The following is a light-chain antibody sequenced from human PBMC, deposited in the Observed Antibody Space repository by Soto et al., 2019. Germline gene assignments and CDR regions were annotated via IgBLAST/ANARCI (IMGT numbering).Light chain of an antibody. V-gene: IGLV4-69*01. CDR1: SGHSSYA. J-gene: IGLJ2*01. Sequence: QSVLTQSPSASASLGASVKLTCTLSSGHSSYAIAWHQQQPEKGPRYLMKLNSDGSHSKGDGIPDRFSGSSSGAERYLTISSLQSEDEADYYVQTWGTGIHGVFGGGTKVTVL. CDR3: QTWGTGIHGV. CDR2: LNSDGSH.